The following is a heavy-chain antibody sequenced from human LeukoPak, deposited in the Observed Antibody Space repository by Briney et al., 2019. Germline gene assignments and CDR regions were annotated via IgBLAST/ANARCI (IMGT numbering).Heavy chain of an antibody. Sequence: GGSLRLSCAASGFTFSSYEMNWVRQAPGKGLEWVSYISSSGSTIYYADSVKGRFTISRDNAKNALYLQMNSLRAEDTAVYYCARALIGWFVELTKDGSGAFDIWGQGTMVTASS. CDR3: ARALIGWFVELTKDGSGAFDI. V-gene: IGHV3-48*03. D-gene: IGHD3-10*01. J-gene: IGHJ3*02. CDR1: GFTFSSYE. CDR2: ISSSGSTI.